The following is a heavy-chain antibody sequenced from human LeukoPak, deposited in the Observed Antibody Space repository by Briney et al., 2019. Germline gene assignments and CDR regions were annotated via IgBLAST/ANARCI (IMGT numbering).Heavy chain of an antibody. CDR2: IYYSGST. J-gene: IGHJ4*02. D-gene: IGHD1-26*01. CDR3: ARVSDSGSYYFDY. V-gene: IGHV4-59*01. CDR1: GGSISSYY. Sequence: SETLSLTCTVSGGSISSYYWSWIRQPPGKGLEWIGYIYYSGSTNYNPSLKGRVTISVDTSKNQFSLKLSSVTAADTAVYYCARVSDSGSYYFDYWGQGTLVTVSS.